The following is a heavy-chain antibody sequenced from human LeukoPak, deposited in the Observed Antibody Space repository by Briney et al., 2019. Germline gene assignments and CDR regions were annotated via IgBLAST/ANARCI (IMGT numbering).Heavy chain of an antibody. CDR2: INPNSGGT. CDR3: VTGSVPYYDILTGTFDY. J-gene: IGHJ4*02. Sequence: ASVKVSCKASGYTFTGYYMHWVRQAPGQGLEWMGWINPNSGGTNYAQKFQGRVTMTRDTSISTAYMELSRLRSDDTAVYYCVTGSVPYYDILTGTFDYWGQGTLVTVSS. V-gene: IGHV1-2*02. D-gene: IGHD3-9*01. CDR1: GYTFTGYY.